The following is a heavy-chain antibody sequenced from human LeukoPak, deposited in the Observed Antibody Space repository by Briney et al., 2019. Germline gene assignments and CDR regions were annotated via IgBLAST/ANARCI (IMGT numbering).Heavy chain of an antibody. V-gene: IGHV4-38-2*01. CDR2: IYRSGST. Sequence: PSETLSLTCAVSGYSISSGYYWGWIRQPPGKGLEWIGSIYRSGSTYYNSSLKSRVTISVDTSKNQFSLKLSSVTAADTAVYYCARQMGTSLDYWGQGTLVTVSS. CDR1: GYSISSGYY. CDR3: ARQMGTSLDY. D-gene: IGHD5-24*01. J-gene: IGHJ4*02.